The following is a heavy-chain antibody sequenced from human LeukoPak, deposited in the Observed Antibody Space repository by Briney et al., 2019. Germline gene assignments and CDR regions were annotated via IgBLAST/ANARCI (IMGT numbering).Heavy chain of an antibody. Sequence: SVKVSCKASGGTFSNYPISWVRQAPGQGLEWMGGITPLFGRPNYAQKFQGRVTITADESTSTAYMELSSLRSEDTAVYYCARTSRVWSGYIYYYGMDVWGQGTTVTVSS. CDR1: GGTFSNYP. CDR3: ARTSRVWSGYIYYYGMDV. V-gene: IGHV1-69*13. CDR2: ITPLFGRP. J-gene: IGHJ6*02. D-gene: IGHD3-3*01.